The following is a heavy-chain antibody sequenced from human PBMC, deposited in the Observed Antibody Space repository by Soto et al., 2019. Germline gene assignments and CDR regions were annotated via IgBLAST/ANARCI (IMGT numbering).Heavy chain of an antibody. CDR1: GYSFTSYW. D-gene: IGHD3-22*01. J-gene: IGHJ4*02. V-gene: IGHV5-51*01. Sequence: EVQLVQSGAEVKKPGESLKISCKGSGYSFTSYWIGWVSQMPGKGLEWMGIIYPGDSDTRYSPSFQGQVTISADKSISTAYLQWSSLKASDTAMYYCARHGPHYYDGPNPLSPDYWGQGTLVTVSS. CDR3: ARHGPHYYDGPNPLSPDY. CDR2: IYPGDSDT.